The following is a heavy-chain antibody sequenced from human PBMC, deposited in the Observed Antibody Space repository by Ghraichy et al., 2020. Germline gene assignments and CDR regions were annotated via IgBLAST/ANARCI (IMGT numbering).Heavy chain of an antibody. CDR2: ISTSGVST. J-gene: IGHJ4*02. CDR1: GFTFSDYA. Sequence: GGSLRLSCAVSGFTFSDYAMSWVRQTPGKGLKWVATISTSGVSTYFADSVKGRFTISRDSSKNTLYLQMNSLRTEDTAVYYCAKGWSHFDYWGQGTLVTVSS. V-gene: IGHV3-23*01. D-gene: IGHD6-13*01. CDR3: AKGWSHFDY.